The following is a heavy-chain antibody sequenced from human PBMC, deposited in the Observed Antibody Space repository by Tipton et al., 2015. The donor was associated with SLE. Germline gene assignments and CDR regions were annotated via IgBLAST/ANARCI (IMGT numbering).Heavy chain of an antibody. J-gene: IGHJ4*01. CDR1: AGSMSRYF. D-gene: IGHD1-26*01. Sequence: GLVKPSETLSLICTASAGSMSRYFWSWIRQFPGGGLEWIGYVYSSGSTNYNPSIKSRVTISVDTSKNQFSLKMKSVTAADTAMYYCGRSQVGTRHNDYWGQGILVTVSS. V-gene: IGHV4-4*08. CDR3: GRSQVGTRHNDY. CDR2: VYSSGST.